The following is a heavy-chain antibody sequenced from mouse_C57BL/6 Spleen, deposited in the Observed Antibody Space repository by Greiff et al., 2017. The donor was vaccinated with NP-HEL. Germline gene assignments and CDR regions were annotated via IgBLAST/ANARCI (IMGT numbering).Heavy chain of an antibody. J-gene: IGHJ3*01. V-gene: IGHV5-9-1*02. D-gene: IGHD1-1*01. CDR2: ISSGGDYI. CDR1: GFTFSSYA. CDR3: TRESSHYYGRSWFAY. Sequence: DVRLVESGEGLVKPGGSLKLSCAASGFTFSSYAMSWVRQTPEKRLEWVAYISSGGDYIYYADTVKGRFTISRDNARNTLYLQMSSLKSEDTAMYYCTRESSHYYGRSWFAYWGQGTLVTVSA.